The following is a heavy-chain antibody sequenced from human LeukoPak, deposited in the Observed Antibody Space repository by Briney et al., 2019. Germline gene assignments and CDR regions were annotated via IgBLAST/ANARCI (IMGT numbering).Heavy chain of an antibody. J-gene: IGHJ4*02. CDR1: GFTFSTYW. Sequence: GGSLRLSCAASGFTFSTYWMHWVRQAPGKGLVWVSRVNSDGITTRYADSVKGRFTISRDNAKNSLYLQMNSLRAEDTAVYYCARDSAAVATDLDYWGQGTLVTVSS. CDR3: ARDSAAVATDLDY. V-gene: IGHV3-74*01. CDR2: VNSDGITT. D-gene: IGHD6-19*01.